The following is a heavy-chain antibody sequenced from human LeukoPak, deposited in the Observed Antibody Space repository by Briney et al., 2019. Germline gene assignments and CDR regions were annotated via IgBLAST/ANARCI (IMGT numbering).Heavy chain of an antibody. Sequence: GESLKISCKGSGYSFTSYWIGWVRQMPGKGLEWMGIIYPGDSDTRYSPSFQGQVTISVDKTISTAYPQWTSLKASDTAMYYCARQGSGYYQDYWGQGTLVTVSS. CDR3: ARQGSGYYQDY. CDR2: IYPGDSDT. CDR1: GYSFTSYW. V-gene: IGHV5-51*01. D-gene: IGHD5-12*01. J-gene: IGHJ4*02.